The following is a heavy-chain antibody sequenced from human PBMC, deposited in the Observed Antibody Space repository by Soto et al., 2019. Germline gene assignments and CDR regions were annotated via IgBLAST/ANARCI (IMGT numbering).Heavy chain of an antibody. V-gene: IGHV3-23*01. CDR3: AKPSREMFTGYSPFDH. CDR2: IRDTGGYT. D-gene: IGHD3-9*01. J-gene: IGHJ4*02. Sequence: EVQLLESGGGLVQPGGSLSLSCVASGCTFSGYAMSWVRQAPGKGRQWVSAIRDTGGYTYYADSVKGRFTISRDNSKSTLALQMDSLTADDSALYYCAKPSREMFTGYSPFDHWCQGTLGTVSS. CDR1: GCTFSGYA.